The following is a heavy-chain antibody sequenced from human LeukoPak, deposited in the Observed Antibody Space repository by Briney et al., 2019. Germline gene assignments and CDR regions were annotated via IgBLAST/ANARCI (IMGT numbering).Heavy chain of an antibody. CDR3: APSLYYYDSTESGGAFDI. Sequence: ASVKVSCKASRDTFTGYYMHWVRQAPGQGLEWMGWINPNSGGTNYAQKFQGRVTMTRDTSISTAYMELSRLRSDDTAVYYYAPSLYYYDSTESGGAFDIWGQGTMVTVSS. D-gene: IGHD3-22*01. CDR1: RDTFTGYY. J-gene: IGHJ3*02. V-gene: IGHV1-2*02. CDR2: INPNSGGT.